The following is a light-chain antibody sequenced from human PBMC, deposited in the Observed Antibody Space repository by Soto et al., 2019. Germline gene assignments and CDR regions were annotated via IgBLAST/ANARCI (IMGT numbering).Light chain of an antibody. V-gene: IGKV1-9*01. CDR3: QQLDGYPLT. Sequence: DIQLTQSPPFLSSSVGDRVTITCRASQGISSYLAWYQQKPGKAPKLLIYAASSLQSGVPSRFSGSGSGTEFTLTISSLQPEDSAAYYCQQLDGYPLTFGGGTTVDI. CDR1: QGISSY. J-gene: IGKJ4*01. CDR2: AAS.